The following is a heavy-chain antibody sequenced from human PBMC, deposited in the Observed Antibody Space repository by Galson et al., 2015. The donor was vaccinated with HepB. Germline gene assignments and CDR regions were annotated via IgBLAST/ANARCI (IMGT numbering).Heavy chain of an antibody. D-gene: IGHD5-18*01. Sequence: SLRLSCAASGFTVSSNYMSWVRQAPGKGLEWVSVIYSGGSTYYADSVKGRFTISRDNSKNTLYLQMNSLRAEDTAVYYCARERVGYSYGYRYYYGMDVWGQGTTVTVSS. CDR2: IYSGGST. CDR3: ARERVGYSYGYRYYYGMDV. J-gene: IGHJ6*02. CDR1: GFTVSSNY. V-gene: IGHV3-66*01.